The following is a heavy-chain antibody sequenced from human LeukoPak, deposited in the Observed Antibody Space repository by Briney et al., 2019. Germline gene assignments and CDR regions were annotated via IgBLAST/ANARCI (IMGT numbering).Heavy chain of an antibody. CDR1: GFTFSDHY. V-gene: IGHV3-11*01. CDR3: AKDLRSLHGSGSYFALTN. D-gene: IGHD3-10*01. CDR2: ISRTGTTM. Sequence: GSLRLSCAASGFTFSDHYMSWIRQAPGKGLEWVSYISRTGTTMYYADSVKGRFTLSRDNARNSLYLQMNSLRAEDTALYYCAKDLRSLHGSGSYFALTNWGQGTLVTVSS. J-gene: IGHJ4*02.